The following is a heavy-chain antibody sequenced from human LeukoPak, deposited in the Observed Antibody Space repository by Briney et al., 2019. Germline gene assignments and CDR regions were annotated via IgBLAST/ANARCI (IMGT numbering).Heavy chain of an antibody. Sequence: ASVKVSCKASGGTFSSYAISWVRQAPGQGLEWMGGIIPIFGTANYAQKFQGRVTITTDESTSTAYMELSSLRSEDTAVYYCARALQRRYCGGDCPFDYWGQGTLVTVSS. D-gene: IGHD2-21*02. J-gene: IGHJ4*02. CDR1: GGTFSSYA. CDR3: ARALQRRYCGGDCPFDY. V-gene: IGHV1-69*05. CDR2: IIPIFGTA.